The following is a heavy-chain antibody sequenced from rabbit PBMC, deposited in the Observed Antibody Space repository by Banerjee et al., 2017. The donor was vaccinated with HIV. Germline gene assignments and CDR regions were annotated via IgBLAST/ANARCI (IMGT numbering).Heavy chain of an antibody. CDR2: IYNGDGST. D-gene: IGHD8-1*01. Sequence: QSLEESGGDLVKPGASLTLTCTASGFSFSTNYWMCWVRQAPGKGPEWIACIYNGDGSTYYASWAKGRFTISKTSSTTVTLQMTSLTAADTATYFCARTGESDYTYFNFWGQGTLVTVS. J-gene: IGHJ4*01. CDR3: ARTGESDYTYFNF. CDR1: GFSFSTNYW. V-gene: IGHV1S40*01.